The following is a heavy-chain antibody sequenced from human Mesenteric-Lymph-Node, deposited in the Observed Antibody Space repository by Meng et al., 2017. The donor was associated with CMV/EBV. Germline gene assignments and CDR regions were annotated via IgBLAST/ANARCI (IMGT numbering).Heavy chain of an antibody. CDR1: SIRGGSYY. V-gene: IGHV4-61*01. D-gene: IGHD3-10*01. J-gene: IGHJ4*02. CDR3: ARTTMVRGVINLYFES. Sequence: SIRGGSYYWNWIRKPHGKGLEWIGYIYYSGTTNYNPYLKSRVTISVDTSKNQFSLNLTSVTAADTAAYYCARTTMVRGVINLYFESWGPGTLVTVSS. CDR2: IYYSGTT.